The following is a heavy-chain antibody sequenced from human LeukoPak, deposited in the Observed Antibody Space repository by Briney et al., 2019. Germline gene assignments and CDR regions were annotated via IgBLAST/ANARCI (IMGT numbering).Heavy chain of an antibody. V-gene: IGHV4-31*03. CDR2: IYYSGST. CDR3: ARDFVEGDTAMVFDY. Sequence: SQTLSLTCTVSGGSISSGGYYWSWIRQHPGKGLEWIGYIYYSGSTYYNPSLKSRVTISVDTSKNQFSLKLSSATAADTAVYYCARDFVEGDTAMVFDYWGQGTLVTVSS. CDR1: GGSISSGGYY. D-gene: IGHD5-18*01. J-gene: IGHJ4*02.